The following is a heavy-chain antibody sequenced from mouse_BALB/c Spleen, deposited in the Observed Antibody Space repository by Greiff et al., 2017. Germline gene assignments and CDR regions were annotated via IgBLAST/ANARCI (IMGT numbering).Heavy chain of an antibody. CDR3: AFYYGSSGLDY. V-gene: IGHV1S56*01. CDR2: IYPGNVNT. CDR1: GYTFTSYY. D-gene: IGHD1-1*01. J-gene: IGHJ2*01. Sequence: QVQLQQSGPELVKPGASVRISCKASGYTFTSYYIHWVKQRPGQGLEWIGWIYPGNVNTKYNEKFKGKATLTADKSSSTAYMQLSSLTSEDSAVYFCAFYYGSSGLDYWGQGTTLTVSS.